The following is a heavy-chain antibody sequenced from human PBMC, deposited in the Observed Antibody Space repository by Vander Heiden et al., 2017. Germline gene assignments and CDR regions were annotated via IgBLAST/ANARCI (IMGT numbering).Heavy chain of an antibody. CDR1: GFTCSSYA. V-gene: IGHV3-23*01. D-gene: IGHD3-10*01. J-gene: IGHJ4*02. Sequence: EVQLLESGGGLVQPGGSLRRSCEASGFTCSSYAMSWVRQAPGKGLEWVSAMSGSGGSTYYADSVKGRFTISRDNSKNTLYLQMNSLRAEDTAVYYCAKDGRNGEWGQGTLVTVSS. CDR3: AKDGRNGE. CDR2: MSGSGGST.